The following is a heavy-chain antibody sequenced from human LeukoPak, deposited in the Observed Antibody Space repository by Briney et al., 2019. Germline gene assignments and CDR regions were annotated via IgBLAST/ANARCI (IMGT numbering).Heavy chain of an antibody. Sequence: PSETLSLTCAVSGYSISRGYHWGSIRQPPGKGLEWIGSIHHSGSTYSNSSLKSRVTISVDTSKNQFSLKVSSVTAADTAVYYCARVNWNPDYWGQGTLVTVSS. CDR1: GYSISRGYH. CDR3: ARVNWNPDY. CDR2: IHHSGST. D-gene: IGHD1-1*01. J-gene: IGHJ4*02. V-gene: IGHV4-38-2*01.